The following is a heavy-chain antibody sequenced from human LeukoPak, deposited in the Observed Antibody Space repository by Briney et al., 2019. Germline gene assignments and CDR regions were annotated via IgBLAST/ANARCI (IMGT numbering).Heavy chain of an antibody. D-gene: IGHD5-12*01. CDR3: ASGIVATLDY. Sequence: SETLSLTCSVSGGSISSGSYYWSWIRQPAGKGLEWIGRIYSSGSTNYNPSLKSRVTISVDTSKNQFSLKLSSVTAADTAVYYCASGIVATLDYWGQGTLVTVSS. V-gene: IGHV4-61*10. J-gene: IGHJ4*02. CDR2: IYSSGST. CDR1: GGSISSGSYY.